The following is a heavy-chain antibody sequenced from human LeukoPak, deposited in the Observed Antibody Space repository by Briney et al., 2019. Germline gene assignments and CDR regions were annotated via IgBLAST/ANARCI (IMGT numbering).Heavy chain of an antibody. Sequence: MSSETLSLTCAVYGGSSSGYYWSWIRQPPGKGLEWIGEINHSGSTNYNPSLKSRVTISVDTSKNQFSLKLSSVTAADTAVYYCARGGSGSYYGDDFDYWGQGTLVTVSS. D-gene: IGHD3-10*01. CDR2: INHSGST. CDR1: GGSSSGYY. V-gene: IGHV4-34*01. J-gene: IGHJ4*02. CDR3: ARGGSGSYYGDDFDY.